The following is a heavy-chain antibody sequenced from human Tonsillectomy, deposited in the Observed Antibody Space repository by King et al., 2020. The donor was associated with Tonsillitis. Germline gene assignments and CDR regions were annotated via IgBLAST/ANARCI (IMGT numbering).Heavy chain of an antibody. CDR1: GCTFRSDS. D-gene: IGHD3-10*01. V-gene: IGHV3-21*01. Sequence: EGKRGEYGGGLVKNGGSLRLSGAAAGCTFRSDSMNWGRQAPGKGLEWVSSISSSSNYIYYADSLKGRFTISRDNAKNSLYLQMNSLRAEDTAVYSCARYGSGPLRGQGTLVTVSS. J-gene: IGHJ4*02. CDR3: ARYGSGPL. CDR2: ISSSSNYI.